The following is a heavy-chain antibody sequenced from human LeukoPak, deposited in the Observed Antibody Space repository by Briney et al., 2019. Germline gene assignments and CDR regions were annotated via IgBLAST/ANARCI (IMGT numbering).Heavy chain of an antibody. CDR3: ASSAEGDYGMDV. J-gene: IGHJ6*02. CDR2: INPSGGST. D-gene: IGHD1-26*01. V-gene: IGHV1-46*01. Sequence: ASVTVSCKASGYTFTSYYMHWVRQAPGQGLEWMGIINPSGGSTSYAQKFQGRVTMTRDTSTSTVYMELSSLRSEDTAVYYCASSAEGDYGMDVWGQGTTVTVSS. CDR1: GYTFTSYY.